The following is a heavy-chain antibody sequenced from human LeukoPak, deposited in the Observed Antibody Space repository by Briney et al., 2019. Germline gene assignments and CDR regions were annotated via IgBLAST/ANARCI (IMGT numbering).Heavy chain of an antibody. V-gene: IGHV4-59*08. CDR2: IYYTGST. D-gene: IGHD6-13*01. CDR3: ARLRPSIGAAGTFDY. CDR1: GVSISSYY. Sequence: SETLSLTCTVSGVSISSYYWSWIRQPPGKGLEWIGYIYYTGSTKYNASLKSRVTISVDTSKNQFSLKVSSVTAADTAVYYCARLRPSIGAAGTFDYWGQGTQVTVSS. J-gene: IGHJ4*02.